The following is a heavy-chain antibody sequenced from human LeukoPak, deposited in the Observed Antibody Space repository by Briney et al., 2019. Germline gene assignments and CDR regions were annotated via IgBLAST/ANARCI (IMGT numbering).Heavy chain of an antibody. CDR2: IKQDGSEK. J-gene: IGHJ4*02. CDR3: ARASSSGYRGADF. CDR1: GFTFSSYW. D-gene: IGHD3-22*01. Sequence: GGSPRLSCAASGFTFSSYWMSWVRQAPGKGLEWVANIKQDGSEKYYVDSVKGRFTISRDNAKNSLYLQMNSLRAEDTAVYYCARASSSGYRGADFWGQGTLVTVSS. V-gene: IGHV3-7*01.